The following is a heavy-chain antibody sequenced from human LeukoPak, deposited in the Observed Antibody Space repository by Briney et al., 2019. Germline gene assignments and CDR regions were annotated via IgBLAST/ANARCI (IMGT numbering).Heavy chain of an antibody. CDR1: GFTFSSYA. J-gene: IGHJ4*02. Sequence: GGSLRLSCAASGFTFSSYAMNWVRQAPGKGLEWVSAVRGSDAGTSYADSVKGRFTISRDNSKNTLYLQMNSLRAEDTAVYYYAKNRGGRYYSGSDYWGQGTLVTVSS. V-gene: IGHV3-23*01. CDR3: AKNRGGRYYSGSDY. CDR2: VRGSDAGT. D-gene: IGHD1-26*01.